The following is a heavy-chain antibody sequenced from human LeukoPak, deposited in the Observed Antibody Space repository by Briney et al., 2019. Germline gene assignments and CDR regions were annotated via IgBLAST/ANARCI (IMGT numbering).Heavy chain of an antibody. D-gene: IGHD4-11*01. J-gene: IGHJ6*02. CDR1: TXSSYA. CDR3: ARDKEVTYYYYSGMDV. CDR2: XSYDGSNK. V-gene: IGHV3-30-3*01. Sequence: TXSSYAMXXVRQAPGKGLEWXXXXSYDGSNKYYADSVKGRFTISRDSSKNTLYLQMNSLRAEDTAVYSCARDKEVTYYYYSGMDVWGQGTTVTVSS.